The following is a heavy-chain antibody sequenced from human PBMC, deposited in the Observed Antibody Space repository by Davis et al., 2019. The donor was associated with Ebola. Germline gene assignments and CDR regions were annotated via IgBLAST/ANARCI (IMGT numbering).Heavy chain of an antibody. J-gene: IGHJ6*04. Sequence: GESLKISCAASGFTFSSYWMHWVRQAPGKGLVWVSRINSDGSSTSYADSVKGRFTISRDNAKNTLYLQMNSLRAEDTAVYYCAREKGPLYYYGMDVWGKGTTVTVSS. V-gene: IGHV3-74*01. CDR3: AREKGPLYYYGMDV. CDR2: INSDGSST. CDR1: GFTFSSYW.